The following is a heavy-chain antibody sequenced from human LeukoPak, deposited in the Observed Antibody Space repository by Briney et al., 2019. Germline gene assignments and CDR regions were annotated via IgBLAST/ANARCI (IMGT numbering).Heavy chain of an antibody. D-gene: IGHD3-22*01. CDR3: ARPYYYDSRIDP. CDR1: GGSISSGDYY. J-gene: IGHJ5*02. V-gene: IGHV4-30-4*01. Sequence: SQTLSLTCTVSGGSISSGDYYWSWIRQPPGKGLEWIAYMYYSGSTYCNPSLKSRVTMSADTSKNQLSLKLSSVTAADTAVYYCARPYYYDSRIDPWGQGILVTVSS. CDR2: MYYSGST.